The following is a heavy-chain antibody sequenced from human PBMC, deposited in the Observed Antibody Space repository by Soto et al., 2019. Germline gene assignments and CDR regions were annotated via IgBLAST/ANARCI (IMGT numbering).Heavy chain of an antibody. Sequence: SQTLSLTCAISGDSVSSNSAAWNWIRQSPSRDLEWLGRTYYRSKWYNDYAVSVKSRITINPDTSKNQFSLQLNSVTPEDTAVYYCARGEVIVGATLLDYGMDVWGQGTKVTVSS. J-gene: IGHJ6*02. CDR1: GDSVSSNSAA. CDR3: ARGEVIVGATLLDYGMDV. V-gene: IGHV6-1*01. D-gene: IGHD1-26*01. CDR2: TYYRSKWYN.